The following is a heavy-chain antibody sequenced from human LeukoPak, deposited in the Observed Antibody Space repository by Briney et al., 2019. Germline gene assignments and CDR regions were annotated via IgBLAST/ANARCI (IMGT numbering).Heavy chain of an antibody. CDR2: INPNSGGT. CDR1: GGTFSSYA. D-gene: IGHD6-13*01. Sequence: ASVKVSCKASGGTFSSYAISWVRQAPGQGLEWMGWINPNSGGTNYAQKFQGWVTMTRDTSISTAYMELSRLRSDDTAVYYCATSRGEQQLPGDYWGQGTLVTVSS. V-gene: IGHV1-2*04. J-gene: IGHJ4*02. CDR3: ATSRGEQQLPGDY.